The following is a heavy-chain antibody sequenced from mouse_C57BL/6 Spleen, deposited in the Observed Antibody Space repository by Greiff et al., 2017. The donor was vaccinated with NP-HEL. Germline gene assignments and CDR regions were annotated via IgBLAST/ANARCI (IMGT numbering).Heavy chain of an antibody. J-gene: IGHJ4*01. Sequence: EVQLQQSGPELVKPGASVKIPCKASGYTFTDYNMDWVKQSHGKSLEWIGDINPNTGGTIYNQKFKGKSTLTVDKSSSTAYMELRSLTSEDAAVYYCARRAIYYDYEGAMDYWGQGTSVTVSS. D-gene: IGHD2-4*01. CDR3: ARRAIYYDYEGAMDY. CDR1: GYTFTDYN. V-gene: IGHV1-18*01. CDR2: INPNTGGT.